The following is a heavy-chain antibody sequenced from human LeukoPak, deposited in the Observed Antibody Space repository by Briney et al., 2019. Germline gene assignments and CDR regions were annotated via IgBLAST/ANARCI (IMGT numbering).Heavy chain of an antibody. D-gene: IGHD6-13*01. Sequence: ASVKVSCKASGGTLSNYAISWVRQAPEQGLEWMGGIIPIFGTANYAQKFQGRVTITADESTSTAYMELSSLRSEDTAVYYCARDRGIAAAGLFDYWGQGTLVAVSS. CDR2: IIPIFGTA. CDR3: ARDRGIAAAGLFDY. CDR1: GGTLSNYA. J-gene: IGHJ4*02. V-gene: IGHV1-69*13.